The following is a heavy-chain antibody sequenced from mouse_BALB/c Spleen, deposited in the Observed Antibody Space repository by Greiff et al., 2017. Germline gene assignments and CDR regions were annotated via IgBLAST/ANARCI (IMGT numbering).Heavy chain of an antibody. CDR3: ARGEELGAIAY. D-gene: IGHD4-1*01. J-gene: IGHJ3*01. Sequence: VQLQQSGPELVKPGASVKVSCKASGYAFTSYNMYWVKQSPGKSLEWIGYIDPYNGGTSYNQKFKGKATLTVDKSSSTAYMHLNSLTSEDSAVYYCARGEELGAIAYWGQGTLVTVSA. CDR1: GYAFTSYN. V-gene: IGHV1S135*01. CDR2: IDPYNGGT.